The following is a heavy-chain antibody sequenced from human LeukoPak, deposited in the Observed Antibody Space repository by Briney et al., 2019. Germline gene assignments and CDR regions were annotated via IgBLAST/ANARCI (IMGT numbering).Heavy chain of an antibody. D-gene: IGHD3-3*01. V-gene: IGHV1-24*01. J-gene: IGHJ4*02. CDR3: ATLPPRFLSRYADY. Sequence: ASVKVSCIVSGYTLTEISIHWVRQAPGKGLEWMGGFDPEDGETIYAQRFQGRVTMTEDTSADTAYMELSSLRSEDTAMYYCATLPPRFLSRYADYWGQGTLVTVSS. CDR2: FDPEDGET. CDR1: GYTLTEIS.